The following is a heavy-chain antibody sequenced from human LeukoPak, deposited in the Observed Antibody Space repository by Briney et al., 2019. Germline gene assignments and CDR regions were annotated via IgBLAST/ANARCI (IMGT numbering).Heavy chain of an antibody. D-gene: IGHD3-22*01. CDR1: GYTFTSYG. V-gene: IGHV1-46*01. CDR2: INPLGGST. CDR3: ARDHNFRDYYDSSGHLNWLDP. J-gene: IGHJ5*02. Sequence: GASVKVSCKASGYTFTSYGISWVRRAPGQGLEWMGIINPLGGSTSYAPKFQGRVTMTRDTSTSTVYMELSSLKSEDTAMYYCARDHNFRDYYDSSGHLNWLDPWGQGTLVTVSS.